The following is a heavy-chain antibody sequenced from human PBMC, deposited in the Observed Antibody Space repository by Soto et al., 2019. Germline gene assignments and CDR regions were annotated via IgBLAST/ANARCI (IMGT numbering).Heavy chain of an antibody. J-gene: IGHJ6*02. CDR3: ARALKSPAVHCTNGVCSLWGMDV. CDR1: GFTFSSYD. CDR2: IGTAGDT. D-gene: IGHD2-8*01. Sequence: GGSLRLSCAASGFTFSSYDMHWVRQATGKGLEWVSAIGTAGDTYYPGSVKGRFTISRENAKNSLYLQMNSLRAEDTAVYYCARALKSPAVHCTNGVCSLWGMDVWGQGTTVTVSS. V-gene: IGHV3-13*01.